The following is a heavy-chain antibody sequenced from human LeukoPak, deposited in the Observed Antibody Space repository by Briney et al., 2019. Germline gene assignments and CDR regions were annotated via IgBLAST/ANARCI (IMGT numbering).Heavy chain of an antibody. V-gene: IGHV3-7*03. CDR2: IKLDGSEK. CDR1: VFSFWKYW. CDR3: AKIRITMIGNAFDI. D-gene: IGHD3-22*01. J-gene: IGHJ3*02. Sequence: GGSLRLSCVASVFSFWKYWMSWVRHAPGKGLEWLVNIKLDGSEKNYVDSVKGRFTISRDNSKNTLYLQMNSLRAEDTAVYYCAKIRITMIGNAFDIWGQGTMVTVSS.